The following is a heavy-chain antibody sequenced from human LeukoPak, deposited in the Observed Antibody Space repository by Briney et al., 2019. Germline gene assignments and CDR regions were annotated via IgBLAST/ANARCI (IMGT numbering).Heavy chain of an antibody. J-gene: IGHJ6*02. CDR2: IYYSGST. V-gene: IGHV4-59*08. Sequence: SETLSLTCTVSGGSISSYYWSWIRQPPGKGLEWIGYIYYSGSTNYNPSLKSRVTISVDTSKNQFSLKLSSVTAADTAVYYCARLSTTDYGMDVWGQGTTVTVSS. D-gene: IGHD2/OR15-2a*01. CDR3: ARLSTTDYGMDV. CDR1: GGSISSYY.